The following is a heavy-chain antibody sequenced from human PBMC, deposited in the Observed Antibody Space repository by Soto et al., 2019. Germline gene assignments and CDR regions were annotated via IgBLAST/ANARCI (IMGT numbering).Heavy chain of an antibody. V-gene: IGHV1-18*01. CDR2: ISADNDNT. Sequence: QVQLVQSGAEVKKHGASMKVSCKDSGYAFTSYGITWVRQAPGQGLEWMGWISADNDNTNYARKFQGRVTMTTDTSTSTAYMELGSLRSDDTAVYYCARRGVLPDYWGQGTLVTVSS. D-gene: IGHD3-10*01. CDR3: ARRGVLPDY. CDR1: GYAFTSYG. J-gene: IGHJ4*02.